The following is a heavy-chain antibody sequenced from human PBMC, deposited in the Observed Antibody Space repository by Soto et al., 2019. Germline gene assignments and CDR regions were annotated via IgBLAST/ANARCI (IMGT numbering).Heavy chain of an antibody. Sequence: SETLSLTCNISGGSIRSYYWSWIRQPPGKGLEWIGYIYYSGSTKYNPSLKSRVTISVDTPKNQFSLKVGSVNAADTAVYYCARLYYVSGRPLMDVWGQGTTVTVSS. CDR1: GGSIRSYY. CDR3: ARLYYVSGRPLMDV. V-gene: IGHV4-59*01. J-gene: IGHJ6*02. D-gene: IGHD3-10*01. CDR2: IYYSGST.